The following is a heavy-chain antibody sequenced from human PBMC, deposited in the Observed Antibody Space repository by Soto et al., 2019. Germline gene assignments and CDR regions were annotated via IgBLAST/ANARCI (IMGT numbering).Heavy chain of an antibody. D-gene: IGHD3-22*01. CDR2: IDPSDSYT. J-gene: IGHJ5*02. CDR1: GYSLTSYW. V-gene: IGHV5-10-1*01. Sequence: PGESLKISCKGSGYSLTSYWISWVRQMPGKGLEWMGRIDPSDSYTNYSPSFQGHVTISADKSISTAYLQWSSLKASDTATYYCAHIKLLDYYDSSGYYDDWFDPWGQGTLVTVSS. CDR3: AHIKLLDYYDSSGYYDDWFDP.